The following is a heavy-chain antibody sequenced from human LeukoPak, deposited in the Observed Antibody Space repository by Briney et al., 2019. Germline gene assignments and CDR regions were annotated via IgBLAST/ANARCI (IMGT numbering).Heavy chain of an antibody. CDR3: ARDKKVAAAGRRPYYYYGMDV. V-gene: IGHV4-31*03. CDR1: GGSISSGGYY. D-gene: IGHD6-13*01. Sequence: SQTLSLTCTVSGGSISSGGYYWSWIRQHPGKGLEWIGYIYYSGSTYYNPSLKSRVTISVDKSKNQFSLKLSSVTAADTAVYYCARDKKVAAAGRRPYYYYGMDVWGQGNTVTVSS. J-gene: IGHJ6*02. CDR2: IYYSGST.